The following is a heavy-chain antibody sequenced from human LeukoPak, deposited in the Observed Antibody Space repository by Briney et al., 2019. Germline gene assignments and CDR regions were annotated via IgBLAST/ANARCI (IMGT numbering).Heavy chain of an antibody. D-gene: IGHD4-17*01. CDR2: IYHSGST. J-gene: IGHJ4*02. CDR3: ARGNDYGDYGLGY. V-gene: IGHV4-4*02. Sequence: SETLSLTCAVSGGSISSSNWWSWVRQPPGKGLEWIGEIYHSGSTNYNPSLKSRVTISVDKSKNQFSLKLSSVTAADTAVYYCARGNDYGDYGLGYWGQGTLVTVSS. CDR1: GGSISSSNW.